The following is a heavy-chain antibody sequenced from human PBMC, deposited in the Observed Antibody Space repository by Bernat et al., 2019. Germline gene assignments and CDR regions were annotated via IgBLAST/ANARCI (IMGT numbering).Heavy chain of an antibody. CDR1: GGSISSGGYY. V-gene: IGHV4-31*03. Sequence: QVQLQESGPGLVKPSQTLSLTCTVSGGSISSGGYYWSWIRQHPGKGLEWIGYIYYSGSTYYNPSLKSRVTISVDTSKNQFSLKLSSVTAADTAVYYCARARYYYDSSGSTPDAFDIWGQGTMVTVSS. D-gene: IGHD3-22*01. CDR3: ARARYYYDSSGSTPDAFDI. CDR2: IYYSGST. J-gene: IGHJ3*02.